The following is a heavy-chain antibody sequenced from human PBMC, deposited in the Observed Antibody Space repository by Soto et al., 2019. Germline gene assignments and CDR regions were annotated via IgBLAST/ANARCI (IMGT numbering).Heavy chain of an antibody. Sequence: EVQLVQSGAEVKKPGESLRISCKGSGYSFTSYWLSWVRQMPGKGLEWMGRSDPSDSYTNYSPSFQGHVSISADKSISTAYLQWSSLKASDTAMYYCARRPYDSSGYIAFDIWGQGTMVTVSS. CDR3: ARRPYDSSGYIAFDI. J-gene: IGHJ3*02. CDR2: SDPSDSYT. V-gene: IGHV5-10-1*01. D-gene: IGHD3-22*01. CDR1: GYSFTSYW.